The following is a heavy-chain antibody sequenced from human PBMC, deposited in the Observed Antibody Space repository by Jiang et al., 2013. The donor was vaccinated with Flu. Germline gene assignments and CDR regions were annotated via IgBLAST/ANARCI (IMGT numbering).Heavy chain of an antibody. CDR3: ARLDYGSGSYSDYYYYMDV. CDR2: INAGNGNT. V-gene: IGHV1-3*01. D-gene: IGHD3-10*01. CDR1: GYTFTSYA. Sequence: EVKKPGASVKVSCKASGYTFTSYAMHWVRQAPGQRLEWMGWINAGNGNTKYSQKFQGRVTITRDTSASTAYMELSSLRSEDTAVYYCARLDYGSGSYSDYYYYMDVWGKGTTVTVSS. J-gene: IGHJ6*03.